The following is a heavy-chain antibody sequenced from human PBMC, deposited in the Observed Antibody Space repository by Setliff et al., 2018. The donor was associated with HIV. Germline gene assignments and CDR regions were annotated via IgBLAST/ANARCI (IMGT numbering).Heavy chain of an antibody. CDR3: TRDHTPPPNYDFWSGQIDLRNIFYYMDV. CDR2: INTNTGNP. CDR1: GYSLTSYS. D-gene: IGHD3-3*01. Sequence: ASVKVSCKASGYSLTSYSINCVRQAPGQGLEWMGYINTNTGNPTYAQGFTGRFVFSVDTPVSTADLQVFSLKTGDTAVYYCTRDHTPPPNYDFWSGQIDLRNIFYYMDVWGTGSPVTVSS. J-gene: IGHJ6*03. V-gene: IGHV7-4-1*01.